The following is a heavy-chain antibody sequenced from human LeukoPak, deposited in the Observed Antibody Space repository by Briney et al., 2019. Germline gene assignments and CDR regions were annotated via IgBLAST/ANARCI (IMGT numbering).Heavy chain of an antibody. D-gene: IGHD3-10*01. Sequence: SETLSLTCAVSGGSISSSKWWSWVRPPPGKGLEWIGEIYHSGSTNYNPSLKSRVTISVDKSKNQFSLKLSSVTAADTAVYYCATVSAFFYDSGSYYTFDYWGQGTLVTVSA. CDR1: GGSISSSKW. CDR2: IYHSGST. V-gene: IGHV4-4*02. CDR3: ATVSAFFYDSGSYYTFDY. J-gene: IGHJ4*02.